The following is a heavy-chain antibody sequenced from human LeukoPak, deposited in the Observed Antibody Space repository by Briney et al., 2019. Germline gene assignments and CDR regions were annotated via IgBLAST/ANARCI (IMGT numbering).Heavy chain of an antibody. D-gene: IGHD2-21*01. CDR3: ARDGPPYCGGDCYSRYFQH. CDR2: IYYSGST. Sequence: SETLSLTCTVSGGSISSGDYYWSWIRQPPGKGLEWLGYIYYSGSTYYNPSLKSRVTISVDTSKNQFSLKLSSVTAADTAVYYCARDGPPYCGGDCYSRYFQHWGQGTLVTVSS. V-gene: IGHV4-30-4*08. J-gene: IGHJ1*01. CDR1: GGSISSGDYY.